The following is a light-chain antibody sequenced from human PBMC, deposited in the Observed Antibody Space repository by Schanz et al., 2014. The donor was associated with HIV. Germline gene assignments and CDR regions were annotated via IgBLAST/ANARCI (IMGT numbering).Light chain of an antibody. J-gene: IGLJ3*02. CDR1: SGHSSYA. V-gene: IGLV4-69*01. Sequence: QPVLTQSPSASASLGASVKLTCTLSSGHSSYAIAWHQQQPEKGPRYLMKLNSDGSHTKGDGIPDRFSGSSSGAERYLTISSLQSEDEAEYYCQTWDTGTWVFGGGTKLTVV. CDR2: LNSDGSH. CDR3: QTWDTGTWV.